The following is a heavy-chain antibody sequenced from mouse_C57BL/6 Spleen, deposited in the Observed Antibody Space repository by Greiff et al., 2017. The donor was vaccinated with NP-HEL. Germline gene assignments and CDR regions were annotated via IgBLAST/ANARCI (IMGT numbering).Heavy chain of an antibody. CDR2: ISYDGSN. V-gene: IGHV3-6*01. CDR3: ARDPYAMDY. CDR1: GYSITSGYY. J-gene: IGHJ4*01. Sequence: LQQSGPGLVKPSQSLSLTCSVTGYSITSGYYWNWIRQFPGNKLEWMGYISYDGSNNYNPSLKNRISITRDTSKNQFFLKLNSVTTEDTATYYCARDPYAMDYWGQGTSVTVSS.